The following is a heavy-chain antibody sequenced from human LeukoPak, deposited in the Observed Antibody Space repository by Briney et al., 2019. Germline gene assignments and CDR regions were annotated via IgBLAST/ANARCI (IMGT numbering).Heavy chain of an antibody. J-gene: IGHJ4*01. CDR1: GFTFSDYS. CDR3: ARDRAGGAYHYDSSGYYY. V-gene: IGHV3-48*01. Sequence: GGSLRLSCAASGFTFSDYSMNWVRQAPGKGPEWVSYISSSTSTIYYADSVRGRFTISRDNAKNSLYLQMNSLRAEDTAVYYCARDRAGGAYHYDSSGYYYWGHGTLVTVSS. D-gene: IGHD3-22*01. CDR2: ISSSTSTI.